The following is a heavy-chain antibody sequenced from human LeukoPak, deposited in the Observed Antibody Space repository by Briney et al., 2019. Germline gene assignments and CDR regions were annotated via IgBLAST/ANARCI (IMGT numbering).Heavy chain of an antibody. Sequence: ESGPTLVNPTQTLTLTCTFSGFSLSTSVVGVGWIRQPPGKALEWLALSYGNDDKRYSASLKSRLTITKDTSKNQVVLTMTNMDPVDTATYYCVHDVPGDYGFDYWGQGTLVTVSS. D-gene: IGHD4-17*01. CDR1: GFSLSTSVVG. CDR2: SYGNDDK. J-gene: IGHJ4*02. V-gene: IGHV2-5*01. CDR3: VHDVPGDYGFDY.